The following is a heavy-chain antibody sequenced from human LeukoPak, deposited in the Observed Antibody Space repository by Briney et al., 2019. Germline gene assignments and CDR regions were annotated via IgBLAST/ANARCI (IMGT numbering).Heavy chain of an antibody. Sequence: PGGSLRLSCAASGFTFSSYGMSWVRRAPGKGPEWVSGISGSGGNTYYADSVKGRFTISRDNSQNTLYLQMNTLRAEDTAVYYCASTIGATQFDYWGQGTLVTVSS. V-gene: IGHV3-23*01. CDR1: GFTFSSYG. CDR3: ASTIGATQFDY. CDR2: ISGSGGNT. D-gene: IGHD1-26*01. J-gene: IGHJ4*02.